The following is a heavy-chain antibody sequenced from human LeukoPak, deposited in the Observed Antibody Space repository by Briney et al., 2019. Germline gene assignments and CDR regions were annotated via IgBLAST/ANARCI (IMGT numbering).Heavy chain of an antibody. J-gene: IGHJ4*02. CDR1: GGTFSSYA. V-gene: IGHV1-69*06. D-gene: IGHD2-2*01. CDR2: IIPIFGTA. Sequence: SVKVSCKASGGTFSSYAISWVRQAPGQGLEWMGGIIPIFGTAIYAQKFQGRVTITADKSTSTAYMELSSLRSEDTAVYYCATFVLGDCSSTSCYVPFDYWGQGTLVTVSS. CDR3: ATFVLGDCSSTSCYVPFDY.